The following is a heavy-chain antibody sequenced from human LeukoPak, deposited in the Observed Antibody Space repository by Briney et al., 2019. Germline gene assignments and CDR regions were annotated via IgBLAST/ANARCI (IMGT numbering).Heavy chain of an antibody. CDR3: ARYIVSYPHDAFDI. D-gene: IGHD1-26*01. Sequence: PSQTLSLTCTVSGGSISSGSYYWSWIRQPAGKGLEWIGRINTSGSTNYNPSLKSRVTISVDTSKKQFSLKLSSVTAADTAFYYCARYIVSYPHDAFDIWGQGTMVTVSS. V-gene: IGHV4-61*02. J-gene: IGHJ3*02. CDR2: INTSGST. CDR1: GGSISSGSYY.